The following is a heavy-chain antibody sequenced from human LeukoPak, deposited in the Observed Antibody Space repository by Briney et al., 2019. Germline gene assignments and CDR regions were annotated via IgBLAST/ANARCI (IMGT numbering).Heavy chain of an antibody. Sequence: GGSLRLSCAASGFTFSSYWMSWVRQAPGKGLEWVANIKQDGSEEYPVDSVKGRFTISRDNAKNSLYMQMNSLRAEDTAVYYCARVMSASVWRSYGSYYYYYYMDIWGKGTTVTVSS. CDR3: ARVMSASVWRSYGSYYYYYYMDI. J-gene: IGHJ6*03. CDR2: IKQDGSEE. V-gene: IGHV3-7*01. CDR1: GFTFSSYW. D-gene: IGHD3-16*01.